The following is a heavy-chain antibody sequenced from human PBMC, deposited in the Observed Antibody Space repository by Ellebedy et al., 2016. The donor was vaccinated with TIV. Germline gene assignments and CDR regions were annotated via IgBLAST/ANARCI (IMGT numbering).Heavy chain of an antibody. V-gene: IGHV1-69*13. CDR3: AREYDVVGIGGIQPNYYGMDV. D-gene: IGHD5-18*01. CDR2: IIPIFGTA. Sequence: SVKVSCXASGGTFSSYAISWVRQAPGQGLEWMGGIIPIFGTANYAQKLQGRVTITADESTSTAYMELSSLRSEDTAVYYCAREYDVVGIGGIQPNYYGMDVWGQGTTVTVSS. CDR1: GGTFSSYA. J-gene: IGHJ6*02.